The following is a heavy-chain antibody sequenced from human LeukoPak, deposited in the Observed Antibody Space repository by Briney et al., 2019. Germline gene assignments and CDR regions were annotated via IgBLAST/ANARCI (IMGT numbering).Heavy chain of an antibody. V-gene: IGHV2-5*02. CDR2: IYWDDDT. CDR1: GFSLSVSGVG. J-gene: IGHJ4*02. Sequence: ESGPTLVQPTQTLTLTCSFSGFSLSVSGVGVGWIRQPSGKALEWLAVIYWDDDTRYSTSLKNRLTITKDTSKNQVVLTMTNMDPVDTATYYCAHSDRYCSGGSCYPGSYFDYWGQGTLVTVPS. D-gene: IGHD2-15*01. CDR3: AHSDRYCSGGSCYPGSYFDY.